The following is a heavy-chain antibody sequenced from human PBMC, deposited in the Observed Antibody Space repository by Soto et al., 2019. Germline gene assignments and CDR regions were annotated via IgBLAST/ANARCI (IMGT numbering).Heavy chain of an antibody. CDR1: GFTFDDYA. Sequence: EVQLVESGGGLVQPGRSLRLSCAASGFTFDDYAMHWVRQAPGKGLEWVSGISWNSGSIGYADSVKGRFTISRDNAKNSLYLQMNSLRAEDTALYYCAKEVAGTLRTTIYYWGQGTLVTVSS. CDR2: ISWNSGSI. V-gene: IGHV3-9*01. D-gene: IGHD6-19*01. CDR3: AKEVAGTLRTTIYY. J-gene: IGHJ4*02.